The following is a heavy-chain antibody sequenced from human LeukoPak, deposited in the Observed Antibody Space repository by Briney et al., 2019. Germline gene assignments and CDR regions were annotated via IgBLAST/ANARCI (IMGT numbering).Heavy chain of an antibody. CDR2: LYYSGRT. CDR1: GGSISSSS. CDR3: ARKIDYYYGMDV. V-gene: IGHV4-59*01. J-gene: IGHJ6*02. Sequence: PSETLSLTCTVSGGSISSSSWSWIRQPPGKGLEWIGYLYYSGRTNYNPSLKSRVTISVDTSKNQFALKRSSVTAADTAVYDCARKIDYYYGMDVWGQGTTVTVSS.